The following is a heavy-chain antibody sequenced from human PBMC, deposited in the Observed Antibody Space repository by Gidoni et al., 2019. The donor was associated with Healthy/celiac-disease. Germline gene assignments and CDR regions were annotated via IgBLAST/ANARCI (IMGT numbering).Heavy chain of an antibody. CDR2: IHPNSGGT. J-gene: IGHJ4*02. D-gene: IGHD3-22*01. V-gene: IGHV1-2*02. CDR3: ARGEYYDSSGYYYPRYYFDY. CDR1: GYTFTGYY. Sequence: QVQLVQSGAEVKKPGASGKVSCKASGYTFTGYYMHWVRQAPGQGLEWMGWIHPNSGGTNYAQNFQCRVTMTRDTSISTAYMALSRLRSDDTAVYYCARGEYYDSSGYYYPRYYFDYWGQGTLVTFSS.